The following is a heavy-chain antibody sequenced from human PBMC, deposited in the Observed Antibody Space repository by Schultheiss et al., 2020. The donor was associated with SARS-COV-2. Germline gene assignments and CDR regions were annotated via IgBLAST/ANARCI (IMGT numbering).Heavy chain of an antibody. D-gene: IGHD6-19*01. Sequence: GGSLRLSCTASGFTFSSYWMTWVRQAPGKGLEWVANIKQDGSGKYYVDYVKGRFTISRDNAKNSLYLQMNSLRAEDTAVYYCAGGGRGWVKDAFDIWGQGTMVTVSS. CDR2: IKQDGSGK. J-gene: IGHJ3*02. CDR1: GFTFSSYW. CDR3: AGGGRGWVKDAFDI. V-gene: IGHV3-7*03.